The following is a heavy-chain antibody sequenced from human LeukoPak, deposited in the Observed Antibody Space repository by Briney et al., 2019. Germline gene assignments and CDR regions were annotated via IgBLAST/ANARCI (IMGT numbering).Heavy chain of an antibody. CDR1: GGSFSGYY. V-gene: IGHV4-34*01. D-gene: IGHD1-26*01. J-gene: IGHJ5*02. CDR3: ARGYELVGAKPGWFDP. Sequence: SETLSLTCAVYGGSFSGYYWSWIRQPPGKGLEWIEDINHSGSTNYNPSLKSRVTISVDTSKNQFSLKLSSVTAADTAVYYCARGYELVGAKPGWFDPWGQGTLVTVSS. CDR2: INHSGST.